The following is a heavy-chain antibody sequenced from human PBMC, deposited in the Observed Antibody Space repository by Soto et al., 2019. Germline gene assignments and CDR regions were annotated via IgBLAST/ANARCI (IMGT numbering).Heavy chain of an antibody. CDR3: ARRAEGYSSGRDAFDI. J-gene: IGHJ3*02. Sequence: PSETLSLTCTVSCGSISSYYWSWIRQPPGKGLEWIGYIYYSGSTNYNPSLKRRVTISVDTSKNQFSLKLSSVTAADTAVYYCARRAEGYSSGRDAFDIWGQGTMVTVSS. V-gene: IGHV4-59*01. D-gene: IGHD6-19*01. CDR1: CGSISSYY. CDR2: IYYSGST.